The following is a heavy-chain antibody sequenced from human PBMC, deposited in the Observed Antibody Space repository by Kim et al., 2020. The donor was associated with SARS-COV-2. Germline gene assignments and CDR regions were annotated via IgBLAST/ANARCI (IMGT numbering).Heavy chain of an antibody. D-gene: IGHD5-12*01. CDR3: AKDYRSGYSGYDIGD. CDR2: FSSGSGGLT. CDR1: GFTFINYA. V-gene: IGHV3-23*01. J-gene: IGHJ4*02. Sequence: GGSLRLSCTASGFTFINYAMSWVRQAPGKGLEWVSAFSSGSGGLTYYADSVKGRFTISRDNSKNTLYLQMNNLRAEDTAVYYCAKDYRSGYSGYDIGDWGQGALVNVSS.